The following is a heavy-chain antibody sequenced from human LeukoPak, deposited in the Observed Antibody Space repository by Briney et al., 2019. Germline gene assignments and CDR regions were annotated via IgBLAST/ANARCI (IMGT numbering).Heavy chain of an antibody. CDR1: ENTFTNYY. J-gene: IGHJ4*02. Sequence: ASVKVSCKASENTFTNYYMHWVRQAPGQGLEWMGWISTYNGNTNYSQKLQGRVTMTTDTSTRTAYMELRSLRSEDTAVYYCATSNWNDEGPGDYWGQGTLVTVSS. CDR3: ATSNWNDEGPGDY. CDR2: ISTYNGNT. V-gene: IGHV1-18*04. D-gene: IGHD1-1*01.